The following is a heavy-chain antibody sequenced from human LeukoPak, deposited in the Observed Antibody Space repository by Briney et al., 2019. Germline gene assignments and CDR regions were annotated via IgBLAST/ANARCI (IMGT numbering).Heavy chain of an antibody. Sequence: SETLSLTCAVYGGSFSGYYWSWIRQPPGKGLEWIGEINHSGSTNYNPSLKSRVTISVDTSKNQFSLKLSSVTAADTAVYYCARGPSCPPVCWFDPWGQGTLVTVSS. CDR2: INHSGST. CDR1: GGSFSGYY. J-gene: IGHJ5*02. D-gene: IGHD2-15*01. CDR3: ARGPSCPPVCWFDP. V-gene: IGHV4-34*01.